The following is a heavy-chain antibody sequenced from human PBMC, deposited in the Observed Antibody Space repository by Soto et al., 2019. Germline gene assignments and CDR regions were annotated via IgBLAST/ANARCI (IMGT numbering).Heavy chain of an antibody. V-gene: IGHV3-33*01. CDR3: VREKFHTADFAN. J-gene: IGHJ4*02. Sequence: TGGSLRLSCAASGFSFSTYGMHWVRQAPGKGLEWVAVIWYDGSNEYYADSVKGRFTISRDSSTNALYLQMNSLRAEDTAVYYCVREKFHTADFANWGQGALVTVSS. D-gene: IGHD4-17*01. CDR1: GFSFSTYG. CDR2: IWYDGSNE.